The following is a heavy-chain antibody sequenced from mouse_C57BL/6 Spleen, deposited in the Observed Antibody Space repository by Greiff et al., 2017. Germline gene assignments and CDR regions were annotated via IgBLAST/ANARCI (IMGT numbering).Heavy chain of an antibody. Sequence: QVQLQQSGAELVMPGASVKLSCKASGYTFTSYWMHWVKQRPGQGLEWIGEIDPSDSYTNYNQKFTGKSTLTVDKSSSTAYMQLSSLTSEDSAVYYCARRSDDGYYEDYRGQGTTLTVSS. CDR1: GYTFTSYW. V-gene: IGHV1-69*01. D-gene: IGHD2-3*01. J-gene: IGHJ2*01. CDR3: ARRSDDGYYEDY. CDR2: IDPSDSYT.